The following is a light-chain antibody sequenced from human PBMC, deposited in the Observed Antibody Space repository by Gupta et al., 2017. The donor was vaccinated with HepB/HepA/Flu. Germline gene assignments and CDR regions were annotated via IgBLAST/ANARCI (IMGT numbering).Light chain of an antibody. CDR2: KSS. CDR3: RQYNSLVVT. CDR1: QSISSW. V-gene: IGKV1-5*03. Sequence: DIQMTQSPSTLSASVGDRVTITCRASQSISSWLAWYQQKPGKAPKLLIYKSSSLESGVPSRFSGSGSGTEFTLTISSLQPDDFATYYCRQYNSLVVTFGQGTKVEIK. J-gene: IGKJ1*01.